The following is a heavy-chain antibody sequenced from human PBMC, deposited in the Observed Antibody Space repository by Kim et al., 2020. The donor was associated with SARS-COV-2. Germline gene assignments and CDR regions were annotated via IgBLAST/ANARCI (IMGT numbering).Heavy chain of an antibody. J-gene: IGHJ6*02. CDR3: ARSDSSGYYSYLGYYYGMDV. CDR1: GGSISSYY. CDR2: IYTSGST. V-gene: IGHV4-4*07. Sequence: SETLSLTCTVSGGSISSYYWSWIRQPAGKGLEWIGRIYTSGSTNYNPSLKSRVTMSVDTSKNQFSLKLSSVTAADTAVYYCARSDSSGYYSYLGYYYGMDVWGQGTTVTVSS. D-gene: IGHD3-22*01.